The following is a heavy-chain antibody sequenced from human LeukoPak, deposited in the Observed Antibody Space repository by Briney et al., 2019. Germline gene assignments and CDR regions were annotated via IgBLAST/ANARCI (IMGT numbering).Heavy chain of an antibody. J-gene: IGHJ4*02. CDR1: GFTLSSHA. Sequence: PGGSLRLSCAASGFTLSSHAMSWVRQAPGKGLEWISTFSESSGSAHYADSVKGRFTISRDISKNTLYLQMNSLRAEDTAVYYCAKSLSSWYGGSFDYWGQGTLVTVSS. CDR2: FSESSGSA. V-gene: IGHV3-23*01. CDR3: AKSLSSWYGGSFDY. D-gene: IGHD6-13*01.